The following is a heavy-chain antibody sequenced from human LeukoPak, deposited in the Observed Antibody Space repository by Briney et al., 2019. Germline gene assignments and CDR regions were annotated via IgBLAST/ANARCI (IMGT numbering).Heavy chain of an antibody. V-gene: IGHV3-20*04. J-gene: IGHJ6*03. CDR2: ISWNGGST. Sequence: GGSLRLSCAASGFTFGGYGMSWVRQAPGKGLEWVSGISWNGGSTGYADSVKGRFTISRDNAKNSLYLQMNSLRAEDTALYYCARDRRNDFWSGYSQAYYMDVWGKGTTVTVSS. CDR1: GFTFGGYG. CDR3: ARDRRNDFWSGYSQAYYMDV. D-gene: IGHD3-3*01.